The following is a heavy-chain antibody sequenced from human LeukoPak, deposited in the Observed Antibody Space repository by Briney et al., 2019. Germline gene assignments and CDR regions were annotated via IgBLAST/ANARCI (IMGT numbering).Heavy chain of an antibody. CDR2: ISWNSGSI. CDR3: AKAQRYGSYYYYMDV. CDR1: GFTFDDYA. V-gene: IGHV3-9*01. J-gene: IGHJ6*03. D-gene: IGHD3-10*01. Sequence: GGSLRLSCAASGFTFDDYAMHWVRQAPGKGLEWVSGISWNSGSIGYADSVKGRFTISRDNAENSLYLQMNSLRAEDTALYYCAKAQRYGSYYYYMDVWGKGTTVTVSS.